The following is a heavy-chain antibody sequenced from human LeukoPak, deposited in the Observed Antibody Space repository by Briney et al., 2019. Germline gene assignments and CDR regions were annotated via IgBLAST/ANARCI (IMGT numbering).Heavy chain of an antibody. J-gene: IGHJ6*02. CDR1: GFTFSSYS. CDR2: ISSSSSTI. D-gene: IGHD6-19*01. CDR3: ARDKRSQEWLVDYYYYGMDV. V-gene: IGHV3-48*04. Sequence: PGGSLRLSCAASGFTFSSYSMNWVRQAPGKGLEWVSYISSSSSTIYYADSVKGRFTISRDNAKNSLYLQMNSLRAEDTAVYYCARDKRSQEWLVDYYYYGMDVWGQGTTVTVSS.